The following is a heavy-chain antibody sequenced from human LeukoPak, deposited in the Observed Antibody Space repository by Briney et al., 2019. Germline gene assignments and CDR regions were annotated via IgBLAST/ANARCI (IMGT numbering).Heavy chain of an antibody. CDR2: IYTSGST. V-gene: IGHV4-4*07. J-gene: IGHJ6*03. CDR3: ARDGYYDFWSGYNYYCYYMDV. Sequence: SETLSLTCTVSGGSISSYYWSWIRQPAGKGLEWIGRIYTSGSTNYNPSLKSRVTMSVDTSKNQFSLKLSSVTAADTAVYYCARDGYYDFWSGYNYYCYYMDVWGKGTTVTVSS. D-gene: IGHD3-3*01. CDR1: GGSISSYY.